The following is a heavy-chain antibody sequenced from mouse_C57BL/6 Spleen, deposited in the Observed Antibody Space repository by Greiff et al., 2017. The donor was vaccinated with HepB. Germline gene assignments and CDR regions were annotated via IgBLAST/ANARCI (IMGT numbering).Heavy chain of an antibody. V-gene: IGHV3-6*01. Sequence: EVQLKESGPGLVKPSQSLSLTCSVTGYSITSGYYWNWIRQIPGNKLEWMGYISYDGSNNYNPSLKNRISITRDTSKNQFFLKLNSVTTEATATYYCARDGYSHWYFDVWGTGTTVTVSS. CDR3: ARDGYSHWYFDV. D-gene: IGHD2-3*01. J-gene: IGHJ1*03. CDR1: GYSITSGYY. CDR2: ISYDGSN.